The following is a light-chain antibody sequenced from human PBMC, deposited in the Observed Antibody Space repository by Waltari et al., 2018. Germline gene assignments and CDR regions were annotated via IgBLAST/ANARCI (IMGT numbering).Light chain of an antibody. Sequence: QSALTQPASVSGSPGQSITISCTGTSRDVGPSDYVPWYQQHPGKAPKLMIYDVTKRPSGIANRFSGSKSGNTASLTISGLQAEDEADYYCSSYTTSSTVYVFGTGTKVTVL. CDR1: SRDVGPSDY. CDR2: DVT. CDR3: SSYTTSSTVYV. J-gene: IGLJ1*01. V-gene: IGLV2-14*03.